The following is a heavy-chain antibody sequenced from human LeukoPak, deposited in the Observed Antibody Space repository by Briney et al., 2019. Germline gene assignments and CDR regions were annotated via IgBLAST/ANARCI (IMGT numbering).Heavy chain of an antibody. CDR3: AVLGGVRGVMIRNEGGDY. CDR1: GFTFSSYA. V-gene: IGHV3-23*01. J-gene: IGHJ4*02. Sequence: PGGSLRLSCAASGFTFSSYAMSWVRQAPGKGLEWVSAISGSGGSTYYADSVKGRFTISRDNSKNTLYLQMNSLRAEDTAVYYCAVLGGVRGVMIRNEGGDYWGQGTLVTVSS. D-gene: IGHD3-10*01. CDR2: ISGSGGST.